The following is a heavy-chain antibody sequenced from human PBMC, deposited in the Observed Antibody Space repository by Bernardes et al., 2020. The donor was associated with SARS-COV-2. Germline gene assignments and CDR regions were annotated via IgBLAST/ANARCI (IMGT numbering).Heavy chain of an antibody. V-gene: IGHV3-53*04. CDR3: ASGPYDHDGTAYSAIDY. D-gene: IGHD3-22*01. Sequence: VGSLSLSCAASAFTVRNDYMSWLRQTPGKGLEWVSVIYSGGNTYYTDSVKGRFTISRHISENTLYLHMNSLRSEDTAVYYCASGPYDHDGTAYSAIDYWGQGILVTVSS. CDR2: IYSGGNT. J-gene: IGHJ4*02. CDR1: AFTVRNDY.